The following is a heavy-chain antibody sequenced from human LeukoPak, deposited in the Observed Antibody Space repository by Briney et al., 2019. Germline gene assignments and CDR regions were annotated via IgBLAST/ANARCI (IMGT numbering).Heavy chain of an antibody. J-gene: IGHJ4*02. CDR3: ARNLIPEQLVLNF. D-gene: IGHD6-13*01. Sequence: PSETLSLTCTVSGGSISSSSYFWDWIRQPPGKGLEWIGSIYSGSTYYNPSLKSRVTISVDTSKNQFSLKLSSVTAADTAVYYCARNLIPEQLVLNFWGQGTLVTVSS. CDR2: IYSGST. CDR1: GGSISSSSYF. V-gene: IGHV4-39*07.